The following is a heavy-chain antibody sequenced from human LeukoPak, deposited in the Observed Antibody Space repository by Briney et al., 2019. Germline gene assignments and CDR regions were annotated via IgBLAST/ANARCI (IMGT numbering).Heavy chain of an antibody. D-gene: IGHD4-23*01. V-gene: IGHV3-53*01. CDR1: GFTVSINY. CDR3: ARGDFDGGNSYYFDY. Sequence: GGSLRRSCAASGFTVSINYMSWVRQAPGKGLEWVSVIYSGGSTYYADSVKGRFTISRDNSKNTLYLQMNSLRAEDTAVYYCARGDFDGGNSYYFDYWGQGTLVTLSS. CDR2: IYSGGST. J-gene: IGHJ4*02.